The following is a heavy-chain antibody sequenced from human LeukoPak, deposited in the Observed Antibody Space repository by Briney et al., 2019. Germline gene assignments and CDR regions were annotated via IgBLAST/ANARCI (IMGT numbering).Heavy chain of an antibody. D-gene: IGHD6-13*01. CDR1: GFTFDDYA. V-gene: IGHV3-9*01. CDR2: ISWNSGSI. CDR3: AKDMAAGGKLGNGWFDP. Sequence: GGSLRLSCAAPGFTFDDYAMHWVRQAPGKGLEWVSGISWNSGSIGYADSVKGRFTISRDNAKNSLYLQMNSLRAEDTALYYCAKDMAAGGKLGNGWFDPWGQGTLVTVSS. J-gene: IGHJ5*02.